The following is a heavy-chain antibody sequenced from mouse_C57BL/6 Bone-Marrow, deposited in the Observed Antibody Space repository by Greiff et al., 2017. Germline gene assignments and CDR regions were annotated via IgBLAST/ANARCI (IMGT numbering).Heavy chain of an antibody. CDR3: ARRGLLFYYFDN. D-gene: IGHD2-3*01. CDR1: GYAFRSSW. CDR2: IYPGDGDT. Sequence: VHLVESGPELVKPGASVKISCKASGYAFRSSWMNWVKQRPGKGLEWIGRIYPGDGDTNYNGKFKGKATLTADKSSSTAYMQLSSLTSEDSAVYFCARRGLLFYYFDNWRQGTTLTVS. J-gene: IGHJ2*01. V-gene: IGHV1-82*01.